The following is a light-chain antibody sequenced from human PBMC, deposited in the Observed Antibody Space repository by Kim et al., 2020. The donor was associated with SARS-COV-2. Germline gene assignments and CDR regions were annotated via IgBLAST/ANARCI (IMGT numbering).Light chain of an antibody. CDR2: SNG. J-gene: IGLJ1*01. Sequence: TVTVSCIGSSSNIGAGYDVHWYQHLPTTAPKLLIYSNGNRPSGVPDRFSGSKSSTSASLAITGLQAEDEADYYCQSYDSSLSGYVFGSGTKVTVL. CDR1: SSNIGAGYD. V-gene: IGLV1-40*01. CDR3: QSYDSSLSGYV.